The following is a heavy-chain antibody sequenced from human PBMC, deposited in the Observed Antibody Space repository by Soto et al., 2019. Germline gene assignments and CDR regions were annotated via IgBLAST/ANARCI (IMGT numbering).Heavy chain of an antibody. CDR2: INHSGSS. CDR1: GVSFSGFY. V-gene: IGHV4-34*01. J-gene: IGHJ2*01. CDR3: ARMAGPWYFDL. Sequence: SETLSLTCADHGVSFSGFYWTWIRQPPGKGLEWIGEINHSGSSNYNPPLKSRVTMSLDTSRNQFSLSLNYVTAADTAVYYCARMAGPWYFDLWGRGTLVTAPQ.